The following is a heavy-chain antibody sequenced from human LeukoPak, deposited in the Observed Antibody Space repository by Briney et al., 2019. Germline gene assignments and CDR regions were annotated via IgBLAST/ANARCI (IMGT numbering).Heavy chain of an antibody. CDR3: ARGQYQLQAYYMDV. D-gene: IGHD2-2*01. Sequence: SETLSLTCTVSGGSISSYYWSWIRQPPGKALEWIGYIYTSGSTNYNPSLKSRVTISVDTSKNQFSLKLSSVTAADTAVYYCARGQYQLQAYYMDVWGKGTTVTVSS. CDR2: IYTSGST. V-gene: IGHV4-4*09. CDR1: GGSISSYY. J-gene: IGHJ6*03.